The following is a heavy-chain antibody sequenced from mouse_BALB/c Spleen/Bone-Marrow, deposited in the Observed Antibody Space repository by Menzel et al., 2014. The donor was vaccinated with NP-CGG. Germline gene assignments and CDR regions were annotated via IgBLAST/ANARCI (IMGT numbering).Heavy chain of an antibody. CDR3: ARDSNDY. J-gene: IGHJ2*01. V-gene: IGHV5-6-3*01. CDR2: INSNGGST. Sequence: EVNVVDSGGGLVQPGGSLKLSCAASGFTFSSYGMSWVRQTPDKRLELVATINSNGGSTYYPDSVKGRFTISRDNAKNTLYLQMSSLKSEDTAMYYCARDSNDYWGQGTTLTVSS. CDR1: GFTFSSYG.